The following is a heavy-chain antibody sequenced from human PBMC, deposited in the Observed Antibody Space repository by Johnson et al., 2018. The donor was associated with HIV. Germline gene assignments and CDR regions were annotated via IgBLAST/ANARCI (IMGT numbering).Heavy chain of an antibody. CDR2: IWYDGSNK. CDR1: GFTFSSYG. J-gene: IGHJ3*02. V-gene: IGHV3-33*01. Sequence: QVQLVESGGGVVQPGRSLRLSCAASGFTFSSYGMHCVRQAPGKGLEWVAVIWYDGSNKYYADSVKGRFTISRDNSKNTLYLQMNSLRAEDTAVYYCARSVGYCSGGSCSPDAFDIWGQGTVVTVS. CDR3: ARSVGYCSGGSCSPDAFDI. D-gene: IGHD2-15*01.